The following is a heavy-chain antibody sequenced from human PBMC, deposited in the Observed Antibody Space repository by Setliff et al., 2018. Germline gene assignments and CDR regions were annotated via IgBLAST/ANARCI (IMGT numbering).Heavy chain of an antibody. J-gene: IGHJ4*02. V-gene: IGHV3-33*01. CDR1: GFTFKNYG. D-gene: IGHD2-2*01. CDR3: VRGEMFSTSPRAD. Sequence: PGGSLRLSCVASGFTFKNYGMHWVRQAPGKGLEWVAVIWYDGNNKDHADSVKGRFTISRDNSKNTLYLQMNSLRVEDTAVYYGVRGEMFSTSPRADWGQGTQVTVSS. CDR2: IWYDGNNK.